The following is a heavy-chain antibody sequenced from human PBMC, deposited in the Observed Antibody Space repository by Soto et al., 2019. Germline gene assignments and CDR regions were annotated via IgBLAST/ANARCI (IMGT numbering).Heavy chain of an antibody. V-gene: IGHV4-31*03. CDR2: IYYSGST. J-gene: IGHJ4*02. CDR3: ARQTTIQYWYYFDY. CDR1: GGSISSGGYY. D-gene: IGHD4-4*01. Sequence: QVQLQESGPGLVKPSQTLSLTCTVSGGSISSGGYYWSWIRQHPGKGLEWIGYIYYSGSTTYNPSLKSRVTISVDTSKNQFPLKLSSVTAADTAVYYCARQTTIQYWYYFDYWGQGTLVTVSS.